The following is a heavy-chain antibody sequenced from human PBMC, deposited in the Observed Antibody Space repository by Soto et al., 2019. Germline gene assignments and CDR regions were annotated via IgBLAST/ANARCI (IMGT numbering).Heavy chain of an antibody. V-gene: IGHV3-23*01. Sequence: EVQLLESGGHLVQPGGSLRLSCAASGFTFSTYTMKWVRQAPGKGLEWVSGIGCCSGSGTYYADFVKGRFTISRDNSKNMVFLQMNGLRAEDTAVYYCAKDRQPDGIWTFDSWGQGTPVTVSS. CDR2: IGCCSGSGT. CDR3: AKDRQPDGIWTFDS. J-gene: IGHJ4*02. CDR1: GFTFSTYT. D-gene: IGHD3-9*01.